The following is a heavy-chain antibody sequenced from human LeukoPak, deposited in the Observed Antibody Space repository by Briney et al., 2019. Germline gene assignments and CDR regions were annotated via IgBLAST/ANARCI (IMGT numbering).Heavy chain of an antibody. J-gene: IGHJ4*02. CDR2: IFYSGST. D-gene: IGHD4-23*01. Sequence: SETLSLTCTVSGGSMSSHYWSWIRQPPGKGLEWIGYIFYSGSTNYNPSLKSRVTISIDTPKNQLSLKLNSVTAADTAVYYCATLTTVVTAYYFDYWGQGTLVTVSS. CDR1: GGSMSSHY. V-gene: IGHV4-59*08. CDR3: ATLTTVVTAYYFDY.